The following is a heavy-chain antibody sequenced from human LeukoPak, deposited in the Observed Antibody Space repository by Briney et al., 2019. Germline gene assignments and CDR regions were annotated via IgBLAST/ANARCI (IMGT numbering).Heavy chain of an antibody. CDR2: INSDGSST. V-gene: IGHV3-74*01. D-gene: IGHD5-24*01. J-gene: IGHJ6*02. Sequence: GGSLRLSCAASGFTFSSYWMHWVRQAPGKGLVWVSRINSDGSSTSYADSVKDRFTISRDNAKNTLYLQMNSLRAEDTAVYYCARDRRWLQLLDPYGMDVWGQGTTVTVSS. CDR1: GFTFSSYW. CDR3: ARDRRWLQLLDPYGMDV.